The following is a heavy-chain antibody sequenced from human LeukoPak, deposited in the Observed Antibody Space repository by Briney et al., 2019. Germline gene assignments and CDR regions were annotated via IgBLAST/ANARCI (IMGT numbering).Heavy chain of an antibody. Sequence: SETLSLTCTVSGGYISSYYWSWIRQPPGKGLEWIGYIYYSGSSNYNPSLKSRVTISVDTSKNQISLKLSSVTAADTAVYYCAKRPKPTPKYCSGGSCYGGIGAFDIWGQGTMVTVSS. J-gene: IGHJ3*02. CDR2: IYYSGSS. V-gene: IGHV4-59*12. CDR1: GGYISSYY. CDR3: AKRPKPTPKYCSGGSCYGGIGAFDI. D-gene: IGHD2-15*01.